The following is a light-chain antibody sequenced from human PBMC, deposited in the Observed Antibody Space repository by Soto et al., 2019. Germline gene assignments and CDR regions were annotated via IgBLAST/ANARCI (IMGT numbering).Light chain of an antibody. CDR2: DAS. V-gene: IGKV3-11*01. CDR3: QQYINSRWT. Sequence: EIVLTQSPATLSLSPGERATLSCRASQSISSYLAWYQQKPGQAPSLLIYDASNRATGIPDRFSGSGSGTDFTLTISRLEPEDFALYYCQQYINSRWTFGQGTKVDIK. CDR1: QSISSY. J-gene: IGKJ1*01.